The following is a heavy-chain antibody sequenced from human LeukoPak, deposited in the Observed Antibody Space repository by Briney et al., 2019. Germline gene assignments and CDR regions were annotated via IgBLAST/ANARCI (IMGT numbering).Heavy chain of an antibody. CDR1: GYTFTSYG. J-gene: IGHJ5*02. D-gene: IGHD3-10*01. Sequence: ASVEVSCKASGYTFTSYGISWVRQAPGQGPEWMGWISGYNGNTNYAQKLQGRVTMTTDTSTSTAYMELRSLRSDDTAVYYCARYYYGSGSPNWFDPWGQGTLVTVSS. V-gene: IGHV1-18*01. CDR3: ARYYYGSGSPNWFDP. CDR2: ISGYNGNT.